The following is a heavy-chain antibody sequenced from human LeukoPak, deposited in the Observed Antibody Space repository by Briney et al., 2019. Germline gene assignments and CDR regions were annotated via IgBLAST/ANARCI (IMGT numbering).Heavy chain of an antibody. D-gene: IGHD6-19*01. J-gene: IGHJ5*02. Sequence: GGSLRLSCAASGFTFSSYAMHWVRQAPGKGLEWVAVISYDGSNKYYADSVKGRFTISRDNSKNTLYLQMNSLRAEDTAVYYCASDLTGGYSSGWYSWLFDPWGQGTLVTVSS. CDR3: ASDLTGGYSSGWYSWLFDP. CDR2: ISYDGSNK. V-gene: IGHV3-30-3*01. CDR1: GFTFSSYA.